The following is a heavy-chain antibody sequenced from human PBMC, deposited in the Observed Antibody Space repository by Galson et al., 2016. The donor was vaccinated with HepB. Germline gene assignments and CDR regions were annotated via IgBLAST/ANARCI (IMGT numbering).Heavy chain of an antibody. CDR2: IWNDGSNK. V-gene: IGHV3-33*01. CDR3: ARGLDANSGSYKEAFDI. CDR1: AFTFRTHA. Sequence: SLRLSCAASAFTFRTHAMHWVRQAPGKGLEWLAVIWNDGSNKYYADSVRGRFTISRENFKNMVYLEMNSLTAEDTAVYYCARGLDANSGSYKEAFDIWGQGTRVTVSS. D-gene: IGHD1-26*01. J-gene: IGHJ3*02.